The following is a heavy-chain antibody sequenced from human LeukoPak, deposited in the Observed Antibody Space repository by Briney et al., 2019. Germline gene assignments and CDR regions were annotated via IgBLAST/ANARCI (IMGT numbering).Heavy chain of an antibody. CDR3: GSYYYGSGTYSIDH. D-gene: IGHD3-10*01. Sequence: SETLSLTCSVSGGSIRSYYWSWIRQPPGKGLEWMGYIYYSGSTNYNPSLKSRVTISVDTSENQFSLKLSSVTAADTAVYYCGSYYYGSGTYSIDHWGQGTLVTVSS. J-gene: IGHJ4*02. CDR1: GGSIRSYY. V-gene: IGHV4-59*08. CDR2: IYYSGST.